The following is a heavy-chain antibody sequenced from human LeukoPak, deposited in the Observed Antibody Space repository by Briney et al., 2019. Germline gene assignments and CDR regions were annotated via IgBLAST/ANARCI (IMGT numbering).Heavy chain of an antibody. V-gene: IGHV4-59*01. CDR2: IYYSGST. Sequence: SETLSLTCTVSGGSISSYYWSWIRQPPGKGLEWIGYIYYSGSTNYNPSLKSRVSISVDTSKNQFSLKLSSVTAADTAVYYCAKDSYYYGMDVWGQGTTVTVSS. J-gene: IGHJ6*02. CDR1: GGSISSYY. CDR3: AKDSYYYGMDV.